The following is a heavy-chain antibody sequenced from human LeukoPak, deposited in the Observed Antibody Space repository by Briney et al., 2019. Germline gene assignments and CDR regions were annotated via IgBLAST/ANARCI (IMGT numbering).Heavy chain of an antibody. Sequence: GRSLRLSCAASGFTFDNYAMHWVRHAPGKGLEWVSGISWNSGSIGYADSVKGRFTISRDNSKNTLYLQMNSLRAEDTAVYYCARDARWYDAFDIWGQGTMVTVSS. CDR3: ARDARWYDAFDI. J-gene: IGHJ3*02. V-gene: IGHV3-9*01. D-gene: IGHD2-15*01. CDR2: ISWNSGSI. CDR1: GFTFDNYA.